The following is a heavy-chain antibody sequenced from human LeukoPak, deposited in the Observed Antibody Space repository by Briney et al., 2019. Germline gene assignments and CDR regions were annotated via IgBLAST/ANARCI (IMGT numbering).Heavy chain of an antibody. D-gene: IGHD3-10*02. CDR3: AELGITMIGGV. CDR1: GFTFSSYS. Sequence: PGGSLRLSCTASGFTFSSYSMNWVRQAPGKGLEWVSSISTSSSYIYYADSVKGRFTISRDNARNSLYLQMNSLRAEDTAVYYCAELGITMIGGVWGKGTTVTISS. V-gene: IGHV3-21*01. CDR2: ISTSSSYI. J-gene: IGHJ6*04.